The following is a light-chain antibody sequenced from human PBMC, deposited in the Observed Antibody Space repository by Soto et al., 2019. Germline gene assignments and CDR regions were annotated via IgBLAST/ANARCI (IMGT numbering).Light chain of an antibody. CDR3: SSYTSSSTVV. V-gene: IGLV2-14*01. Sequence: QSALTQPASVSGSPGQSITISCTGTSRDVGGHNYVSWYQQHPGKAPKLMIYDVSNRPSGVSNRFSGSKSGNTASLTISGLQAEDEADYYCSSYTSSSTVVFGGGTKLTVL. CDR2: DVS. CDR1: SRDVGGHNY. J-gene: IGLJ2*01.